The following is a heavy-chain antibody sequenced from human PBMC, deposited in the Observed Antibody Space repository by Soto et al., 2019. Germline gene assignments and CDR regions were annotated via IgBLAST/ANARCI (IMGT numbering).Heavy chain of an antibody. CDR1: GFTFSSYA. J-gene: IGHJ4*02. CDR3: AKDGVTMIVVVTTPVFDY. CDR2: ISGSGGST. Sequence: GGSLRLSCAASGFTFSSYAMSWVRQAPGKGLEWVSAISGSGGSTYYADSVKGRFTISRDNSKNTLYLQMNSLRAEDTAVYYCAKDGVTMIVVVTTPVFDYWGQGTLVTVSS. D-gene: IGHD3-22*01. V-gene: IGHV3-23*01.